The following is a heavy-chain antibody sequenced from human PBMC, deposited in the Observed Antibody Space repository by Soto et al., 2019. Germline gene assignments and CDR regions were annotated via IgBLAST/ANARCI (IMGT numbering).Heavy chain of an antibody. V-gene: IGHV3-21*01. CDR2: ISSSSSYI. CDR3: ARDPGMRYGDYAIEPSYYYGMDV. CDR1: GFPFRSYA. D-gene: IGHD4-17*01. Sequence: GGSLRLSCAASGFPFRSYAMAWVRQAPGKGLEWVASISSSSSYIYYADSVKGRFTISRDNSKNTLYLQMNSLRAEDTAVYYCARDPGMRYGDYAIEPSYYYGMDVWGQGTTVTVSS. J-gene: IGHJ6*02.